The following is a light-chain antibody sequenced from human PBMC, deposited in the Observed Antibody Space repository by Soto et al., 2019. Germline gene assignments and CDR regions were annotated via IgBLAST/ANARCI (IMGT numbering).Light chain of an antibody. CDR3: QQYNNWPPIT. CDR1: QSVSSN. V-gene: IGKV3-15*01. CDR2: GAS. Sequence: EIVMTPSLATLSVSPGEGVTLSSRSSQSVSSNLAWYQQRPGQAPRLLIYGASTRATGIPARFSGSGSGTEFTLTISSLQSEDFAVYYCQQYNNWPPITFGQGTRLEIK. J-gene: IGKJ5*01.